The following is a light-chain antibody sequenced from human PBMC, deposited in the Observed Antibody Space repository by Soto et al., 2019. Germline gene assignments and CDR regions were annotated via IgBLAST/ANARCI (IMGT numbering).Light chain of an antibody. Sequence: EIVLAQSPATLSLSPGERATLSCRASQSVSIYLAWYQQKPGQAPRLLIYDASNRATGIPARFSGSGSGTDFTLTISSLEPEDFAVYYCQQRSNWPPKITFGQGTRLGL. CDR3: QQRSNWPPKIT. J-gene: IGKJ5*01. CDR1: QSVSIY. V-gene: IGKV3-11*01. CDR2: DAS.